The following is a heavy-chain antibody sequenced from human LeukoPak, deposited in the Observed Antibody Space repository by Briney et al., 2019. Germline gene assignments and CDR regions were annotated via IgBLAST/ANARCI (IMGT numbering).Heavy chain of an antibody. D-gene: IGHD6-19*01. CDR3: AIDRYSSGWYTFDY. CDR2: ISSSSSYI. Sequence: KPRGSLRLSCAASGFTFSNFGINWVRQAPGKGLEWVSSISSSSSYISYADSVKGRFTISRDNAKNSLDLQMNSLRAEDTAVYYCAIDRYSSGWYTFDYWGQGTLVTVSS. J-gene: IGHJ4*02. V-gene: IGHV3-21*01. CDR1: GFTFSNFG.